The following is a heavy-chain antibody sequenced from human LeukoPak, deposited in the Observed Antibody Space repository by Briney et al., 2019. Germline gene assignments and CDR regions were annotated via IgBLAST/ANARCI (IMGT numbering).Heavy chain of an antibody. D-gene: IGHD6-6*01. J-gene: IGHJ4*02. CDR2: ISSSSSYI. V-gene: IGHV3-21*01. CDR3: ARVRSEYSSSYYFDY. CDR1: GFTFSSYS. Sequence: PGGSLRLSCAASGFTFSSYSMNWVRQAPGKGLEWVSSISSSSSYIYYADSVKGRFTISRDNAKNSLYLQMNSLRAEDTAVYYCARVRSEYSSSYYFDYWGQGTLVTVSS.